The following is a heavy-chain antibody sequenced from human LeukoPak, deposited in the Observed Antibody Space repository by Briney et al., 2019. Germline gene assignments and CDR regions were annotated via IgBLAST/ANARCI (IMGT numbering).Heavy chain of an antibody. Sequence: PGWSLRLSCAASGFSFSGHWMNWVRQPPGKGLEWVANIKADGSEKYYVDSVKGRFTISRDDAKRTVDLQMDNLRAEDTAIYYCAYRNNFEYWGQGALVTVSS. CDR2: IKADGSEK. CDR1: GFSFSGHW. D-gene: IGHD1-26*01. CDR3: AYRNNFEY. J-gene: IGHJ4*02. V-gene: IGHV3-7*05.